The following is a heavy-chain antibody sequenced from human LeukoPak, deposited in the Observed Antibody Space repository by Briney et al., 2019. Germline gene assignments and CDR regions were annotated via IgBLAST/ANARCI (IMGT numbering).Heavy chain of an antibody. CDR3: ARDRGPDAYDI. D-gene: IGHD3-10*01. CDR2: INHSGST. Sequence: SETLSLTCAVYGGSFSGYYWSWIRQPPGKGLEWIGEINHSGSTNYNPSLKSRVTISVDTSKNQFSLKLSSVTAADTAVYYCARDRGPDAYDIWGQGTMVTVSS. J-gene: IGHJ3*02. V-gene: IGHV4-34*01. CDR1: GGSFSGYY.